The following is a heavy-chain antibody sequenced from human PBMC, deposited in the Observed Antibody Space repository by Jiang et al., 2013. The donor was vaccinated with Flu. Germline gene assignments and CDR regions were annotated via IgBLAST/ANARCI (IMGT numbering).Heavy chain of an antibody. CDR1: GGSISNYY. CDR3: ARSPGYYFDY. CDR2: IYSSGST. J-gene: IGHJ4*02. V-gene: IGHV4-59*01. D-gene: IGHD1-14*01. Sequence: SGPGLVKPSETLSLTCTVSGGSISNYYWSWIRQPPGKGLEWIGYIYSSGSTVYNPSLNSRVTISVDTSKNQVSLKLSSVTAADTAVYYCARSPGYYFDYWGQGNLVTASS.